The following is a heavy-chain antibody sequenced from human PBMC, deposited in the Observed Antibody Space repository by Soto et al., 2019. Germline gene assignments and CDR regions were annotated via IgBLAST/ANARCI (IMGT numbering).Heavy chain of an antibody. D-gene: IGHD6-19*01. CDR2: ISAYNGNT. Sequence: ASVKVSCKASGYTFTSYGISWVRQAPGQGLEWMGWISAYNGNTNYAQKLQGRVTMTTDTSTSTAYMELRNLRSDDTAVYCCARGGFVSVAGTGGLYYYGMDVWGQGTTVTVSS. V-gene: IGHV1-18*01. CDR3: ARGGFVSVAGTGGLYYYGMDV. J-gene: IGHJ6*02. CDR1: GYTFTSYG.